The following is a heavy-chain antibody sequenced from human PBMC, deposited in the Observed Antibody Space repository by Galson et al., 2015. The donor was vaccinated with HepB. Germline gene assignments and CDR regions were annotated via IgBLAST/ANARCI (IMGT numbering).Heavy chain of an antibody. Sequence: PALVKPTQTLTLTCTFSGFSLSTSGMRVSWIRPPPGKALEWLARIDWDDDKFYSTSLKTRLTISKDTSKNQVVLTMTNMDPVDTATYYCARSYYGGEFDYWGQGTLVTVSS. CDR3: ARSYYGGEFDY. J-gene: IGHJ4*02. V-gene: IGHV2-70*04. CDR2: IDWDDDK. D-gene: IGHD4-23*01. CDR1: GFSLSTSGMR.